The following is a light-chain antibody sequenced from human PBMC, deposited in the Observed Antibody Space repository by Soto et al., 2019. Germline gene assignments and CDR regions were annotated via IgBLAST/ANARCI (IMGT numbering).Light chain of an antibody. CDR3: QQRSNWPYT. Sequence: EIVLTQSPATLSLSPGESATLSCRASQSVRSYLAWYQQKQGQAPRLLIYDASNRATGIPARFSGSGSGTDFTLTISSLEPGDFAVYYCQQRSNWPYTFGQGTKLEIK. V-gene: IGKV3-11*01. CDR2: DAS. J-gene: IGKJ2*01. CDR1: QSVRSY.